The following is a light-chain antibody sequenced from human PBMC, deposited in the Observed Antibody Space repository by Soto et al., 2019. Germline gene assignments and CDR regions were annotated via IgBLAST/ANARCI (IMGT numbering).Light chain of an antibody. Sequence: EIVMTQSPATLSVSPGERATLSCRASQSVSSNLASYQQKPGQAPSILIYGASSRATGIPDSFSGSGSGTDFTLTISRLEPDDFAEYYCQQYGSSPRTFGQGTKVDI. CDR1: QSVSSN. CDR2: GAS. CDR3: QQYGSSPRT. J-gene: IGKJ1*01. V-gene: IGKV3-20*01.